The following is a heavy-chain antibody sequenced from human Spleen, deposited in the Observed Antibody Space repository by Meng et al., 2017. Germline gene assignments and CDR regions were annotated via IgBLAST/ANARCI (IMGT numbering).Heavy chain of an antibody. Sequence: SETLSLTCAVYGGSFSGYWSWIRQPPGKGLEWIGEINHSGSINYNPPLKSRVTMSVDTSKNQFSLKVNSVTAADTAVYYCASGVIAAAGTYYYYGMDVWGQGTTVTVSS. CDR1: GGSFSGY. D-gene: IGHD6-13*01. CDR3: ASGVIAAAGTYYYYGMDV. V-gene: IGHV4-34*01. CDR2: INHSGSI. J-gene: IGHJ6*02.